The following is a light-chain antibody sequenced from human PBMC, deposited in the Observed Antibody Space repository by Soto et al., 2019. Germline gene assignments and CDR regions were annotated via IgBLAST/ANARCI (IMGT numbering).Light chain of an antibody. CDR3: QQRSNWPIT. J-gene: IGKJ5*01. CDR2: DAS. V-gene: IGKV1-5*01. Sequence: DVQMTQSPSTLSASVGDRVTITCRASQNIYIWLAWYQKKPGKAPNLLIYDASNLETGVPSRFSGSGSGTDFTLTISSLEPEDFAVYYCQQRSNWPITFGQGTRLEIK. CDR1: QNIYIW.